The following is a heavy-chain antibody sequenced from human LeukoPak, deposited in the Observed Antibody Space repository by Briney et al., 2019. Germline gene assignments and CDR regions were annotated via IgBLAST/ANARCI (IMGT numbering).Heavy chain of an antibody. CDR2: IYSGGST. D-gene: IGHD2-2*01. Sequence: GGSLRLSCAASGFIFGDYSMNWIRQAPGKGLEWVSVIYSGGSTYYADSVKGRFTISRDNSKNTLYLQMNSLTAEDTAVYYCARVGVVPAAIPDGFDIWGQGTMVTVSS. CDR1: GFIFGDYS. V-gene: IGHV3-53*01. CDR3: ARVGVVPAAIPDGFDI. J-gene: IGHJ3*02.